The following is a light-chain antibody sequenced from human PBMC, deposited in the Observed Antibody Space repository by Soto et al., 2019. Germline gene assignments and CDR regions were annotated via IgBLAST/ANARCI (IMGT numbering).Light chain of an antibody. Sequence: DIQMTQSPSSLSASLGDRVTITCRASQGIRNGLGWYQQKPGKAPKRLIYAASTLQSGVPSRFSGSGSGTEFTLPLSSLQPEDFATYYCLQHNNYPLTFGGGTKV. J-gene: IGKJ4*01. CDR1: QGIRNG. V-gene: IGKV1-17*01. CDR2: AAS. CDR3: LQHNNYPLT.